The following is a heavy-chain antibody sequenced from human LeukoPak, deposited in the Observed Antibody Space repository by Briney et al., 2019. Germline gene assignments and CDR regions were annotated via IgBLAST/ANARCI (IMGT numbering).Heavy chain of an antibody. D-gene: IGHD3-10*01. Sequence: SVKVSCKASGGTFSSYAISWVRQAPGQGLEWMGGIIPIFGTANYAQKFQGRVTITADESTSTAYMELSSLRSEDTAVYYCARAMVRGVRPPYYYYYYTDVWGKGTTVTVSS. CDR2: IIPIFGTA. CDR1: GGTFSSYA. CDR3: ARAMVRGVRPPYYYYYYTDV. J-gene: IGHJ6*03. V-gene: IGHV1-69*13.